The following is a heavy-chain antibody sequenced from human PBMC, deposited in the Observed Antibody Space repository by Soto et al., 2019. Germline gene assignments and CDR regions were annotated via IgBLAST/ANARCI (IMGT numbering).Heavy chain of an antibody. Sequence: PGGSLRLSCAASGFTFSSHLISWVRQAPGKGLEWVSSIDYRGTNTHYADSVKGRFTISRGNSRDMVYLQMNSLRAEDTALYFCVSWVSAHFDYWGRGAPVTVSS. CDR2: IDYRGTNT. J-gene: IGHJ4*02. D-gene: IGHD2-8*01. CDR1: GFTFSSHL. CDR3: VSWVSAHFDY. V-gene: IGHV3-23*05.